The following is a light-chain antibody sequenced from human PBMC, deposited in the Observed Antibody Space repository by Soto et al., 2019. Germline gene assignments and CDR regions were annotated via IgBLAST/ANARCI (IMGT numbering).Light chain of an antibody. Sequence: QSVLTQPPSVSGAPGQRVTISCTGSSSDIGAGSEVHWYQQLPGTAPRLLTFANTNRPSGVPDRFSGSKSGTSASLAITGLQPEDEADYYCQSYGSGLSAQSAHFFGTGTKVTVL. CDR3: QSYGSGLSAQSAHF. J-gene: IGLJ1*01. CDR2: ANT. V-gene: IGLV1-40*01. CDR1: SSDIGAGSE.